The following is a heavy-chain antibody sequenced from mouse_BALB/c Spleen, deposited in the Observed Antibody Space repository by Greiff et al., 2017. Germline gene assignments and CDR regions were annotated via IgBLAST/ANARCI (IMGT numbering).Heavy chain of an antibody. CDR1: GYTFTDYE. V-gene: IGHV1-15*01. J-gene: IGHJ1*01. CDR3: TRAGAITTVAPYFDV. CDR2: IDPETGGT. Sequence: QVHVKQSGAELVRPGASVTLSCKASGYTFTDYEMHWVKQTPVHGLEWIGAIDPETGGTAYNQKFKGKATLTADKSSSTAYMELRSLTSEDSAVYYCTRAGAITTVAPYFDVWGAGTTVTVSS. D-gene: IGHD1-1*01.